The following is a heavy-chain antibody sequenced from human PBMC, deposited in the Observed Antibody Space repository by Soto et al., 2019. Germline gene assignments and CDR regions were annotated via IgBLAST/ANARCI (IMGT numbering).Heavy chain of an antibody. Sequence: QVQLVQSGTEVKKPGASVKGSCKASGYSFTNYYMHWVRQAPGQGLEWMGTINAGGGYTTHAQRVQGRVTLTRDRAKSTDSRELISLRYEDTVSSDCTTGWAIVVVTAPFDLGGQVTQVTVAS. V-gene: IGHV1-46*01. CDR3: TTGWAIVVVTAPFDL. J-gene: IGHJ5*02. CDR2: INAGGGYT. D-gene: IGHD2-21*02. CDR1: GYSFTNYY.